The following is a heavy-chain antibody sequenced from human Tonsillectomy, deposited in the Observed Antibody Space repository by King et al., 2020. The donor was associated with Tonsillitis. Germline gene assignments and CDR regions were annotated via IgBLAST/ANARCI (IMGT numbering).Heavy chain of an antibody. V-gene: IGHV4-39*01. CDR3: ARSYGDYYLFDY. CDR1: GGSISSSSYY. CDR2: IYYSGST. Sequence: QLQESGPGLVKPSETLSLTCTVSGGSISSSSYYWGWIRQPPGKGLEWIGSIYYSGSTYYNPSLKSRVTISVDTSKNKFSLKLSSVTAADTAVYYCARSYGDYYLFDYWGQGTLVTVSS. J-gene: IGHJ4*02. D-gene: IGHD4-17*01.